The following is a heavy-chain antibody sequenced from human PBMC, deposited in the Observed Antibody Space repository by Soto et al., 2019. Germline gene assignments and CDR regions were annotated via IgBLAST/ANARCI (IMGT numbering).Heavy chain of an antibody. Sequence: SETLSLTCTVSGGSISSYYWSWIRQPPGKGLEWIGYIYYSGSTNYNPSLKSRVTISVDTSKNQFSLKLSSVTAADTAVYYCARSGLTTVTYYWFDPWGQGTLVTVSS. CDR2: IYYSGST. CDR1: GGSISSYY. D-gene: IGHD4-17*01. V-gene: IGHV4-59*08. CDR3: ARSGLTTVTYYWFDP. J-gene: IGHJ5*02.